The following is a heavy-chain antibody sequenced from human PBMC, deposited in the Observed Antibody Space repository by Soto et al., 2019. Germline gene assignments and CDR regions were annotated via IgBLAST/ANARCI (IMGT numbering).Heavy chain of an antibody. CDR1: GFTFSNYG. CDR3: ASPTS. V-gene: IGHV3-33*01. Sequence: QVQLVESGGGVVQPGRSLRLSCAASGFTFSNYGMHWVRQAPGKGLEWVAVIWYDGSNKYYADSVKGRFTISRDNSKNRRYLQRNSLRPEDTPVYYCASPTSWAQGTLSPSPQ. J-gene: IGHJ5*02. CDR2: IWYDGSNK.